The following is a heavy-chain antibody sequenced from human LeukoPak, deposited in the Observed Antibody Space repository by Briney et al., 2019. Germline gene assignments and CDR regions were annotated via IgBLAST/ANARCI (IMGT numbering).Heavy chain of an antibody. CDR3: ARSLAIVGATLLALEY. CDR1: GGSISSSSYY. CDR2: IYYSGST. V-gene: IGHV4-39*07. Sequence: SETLSLTCTVSGGSISSSSYYWGWIRQPPGKGLEWIGSIYYSGSTYYNPSLKSRVTISVDTSKNQFSLKLSSVTAADTAVYYCARSLAIVGATLLALEYWGQGTLVTVSS. J-gene: IGHJ4*02. D-gene: IGHD1-26*01.